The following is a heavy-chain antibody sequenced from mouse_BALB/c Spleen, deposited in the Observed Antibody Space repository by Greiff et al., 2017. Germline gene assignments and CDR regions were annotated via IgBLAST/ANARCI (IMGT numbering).Heavy chain of an antibody. V-gene: IGHV5-6*01. Sequence: DVQLVESGGDLVKPGGSLKLSCAASGFTFSSYGMSWVRQTPDKRLEWVATISSGGSYTYYPDSVKGRFTISRDNAKNTLYLQMSSLKSEDTAMYYCARHEGDGYDVLYYCAGGYWGRDTSVTVSS. J-gene: IGHJ4*01. CDR1: GFTFSSYG. CDR3: ARHEGDGYDVLYYCAGGY. D-gene: IGHD2-2*01. CDR2: ISSGGSYT.